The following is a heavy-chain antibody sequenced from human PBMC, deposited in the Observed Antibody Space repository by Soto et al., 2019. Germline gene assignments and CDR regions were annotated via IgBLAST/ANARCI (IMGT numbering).Heavy chain of an antibody. Sequence: SETLSLTCTVSGGSISSYYWSWIRQPPGKGLEWIGYIYYSGSTNYNPSLKSRVTISVDTSKNQFSLKLSSVTAADTAVYYCARDSIRYYGSGSYDYWXQGTLVTISS. CDR2: IYYSGST. V-gene: IGHV4-59*01. CDR3: ARDSIRYYGSGSYDY. CDR1: GGSISSYY. J-gene: IGHJ4*02. D-gene: IGHD3-10*01.